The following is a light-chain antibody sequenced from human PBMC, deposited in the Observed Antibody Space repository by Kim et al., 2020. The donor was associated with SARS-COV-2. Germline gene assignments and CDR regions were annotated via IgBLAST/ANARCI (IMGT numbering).Light chain of an antibody. V-gene: IGKV3-20*01. J-gene: IGKJ1*01. CDR1: QSVTSNY. CDR3: QQYGSSPWT. Sequence: IVLTQSPGALSLSPGERATLSCRASQSVTSNYLAWYQQKPGQAPRLLIYGASSRATGIPDRFSGSGSGTDFILTISRLEPEDFAVYYCQQYGSSPWTFGQGTKVDIK. CDR2: GAS.